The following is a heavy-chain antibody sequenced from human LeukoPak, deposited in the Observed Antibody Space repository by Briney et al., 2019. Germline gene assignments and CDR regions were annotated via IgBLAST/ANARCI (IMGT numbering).Heavy chain of an antibody. CDR2: ITSSGTTI. J-gene: IGHJ3*02. D-gene: IGHD3/OR15-3a*01. Sequence: GGSLRLSCAASGFSFSDYYMSWVRQAPGKGLEWVSFITSSGTTIYYADSVRGRFTMSRDNAKNSLSLQMNRLRGEVTAVYYCARFGTGYGALDIWGQGTMVTVSS. CDR1: GFSFSDYY. V-gene: IGHV3-11*04. CDR3: ARFGTGYGALDI.